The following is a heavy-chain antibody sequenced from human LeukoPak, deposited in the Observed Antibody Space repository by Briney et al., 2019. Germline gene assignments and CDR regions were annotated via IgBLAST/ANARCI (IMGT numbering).Heavy chain of an antibody. J-gene: IGHJ6*02. D-gene: IGHD6-13*01. V-gene: IGHV3-21*01. CDR2: ISSSSSYI. CDR3: ARLRQLAYGMDV. Sequence: GGSLRLSCAASGFTFSSYSMNWVRQAPGKGLEWVSSISSSSSYIYYADSVKGRFTISRDNAKNSLYLRVNSLRAEDTAVYYCARLRQLAYGMDVWGQGTTVTVSS. CDR1: GFTFSSYS.